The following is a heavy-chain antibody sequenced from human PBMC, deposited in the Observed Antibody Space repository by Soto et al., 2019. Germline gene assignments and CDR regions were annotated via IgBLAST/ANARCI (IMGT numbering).Heavy chain of an antibody. D-gene: IGHD2-15*01. CDR2: INSDGSST. J-gene: IGHJ4*02. Sequence: EVQLVESGGGLVQPGGSLRLSCAASGFTFSSYWMHWVRQAPGKGLVWVSRINSDGSSTSYADSVKGRFTISRDNAKNKLYLQMNSLRVQDTAVYYSVTTSLVVAPATREDSWGQGTLVTVPS. V-gene: IGHV3-74*01. CDR1: GFTFSSYW. CDR3: VTTSLVVAPATREDS.